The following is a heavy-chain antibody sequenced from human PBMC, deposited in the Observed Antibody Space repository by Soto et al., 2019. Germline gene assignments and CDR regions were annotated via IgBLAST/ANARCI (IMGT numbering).Heavy chain of an antibody. D-gene: IGHD5-18*01. CDR3: AREGMDTRYYGMDV. Sequence: VASVKVSCKASGYTFTGYYMHWVRQAPGQGLEWMGWINPNSGGTNYAQKFQGWVTMTRDTSISTAYMELSRLRSDDTAVYYCAREGMDTRYYGMDVWGQGTTVTVSS. CDR2: INPNSGGT. CDR1: GYTFTGYY. V-gene: IGHV1-2*04. J-gene: IGHJ6*02.